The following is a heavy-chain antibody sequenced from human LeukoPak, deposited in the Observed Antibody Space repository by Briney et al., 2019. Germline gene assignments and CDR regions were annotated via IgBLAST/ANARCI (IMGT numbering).Heavy chain of an antibody. CDR3: ARDCEWCGSGSYPTLLFRYYGMDV. CDR2: ISSSSSTI. CDR1: GFTFSSYS. D-gene: IGHD3-10*01. Sequence: GGSLRLSCAASGFTFSSYSMNWVRQAPGKGLEWVSYISSSSSTIYHADSVKGRFTISRDNAKNSLYLQMNSLRAEDTAVYYCARDCEWCGSGSYPTLLFRYYGMDVWGQGTTVTVSS. J-gene: IGHJ6*02. V-gene: IGHV3-48*01.